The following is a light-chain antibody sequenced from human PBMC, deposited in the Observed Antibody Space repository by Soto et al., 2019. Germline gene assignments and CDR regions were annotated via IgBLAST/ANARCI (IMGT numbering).Light chain of an antibody. CDR1: QRVLYSSNNKKN. CDR2: GSF. J-gene: IGKJ5*01. Sequence: IVMTHSPDSLAVSLGERATINCKSSQRVLYSSNNKKNVAWYQQKPGQAPRLLIVGSFARATGIPARFSGSGSASEFTLTISGLQSADFAVYYCQQYNDRHPITFGQGTRLEIK. CDR3: QQYNDRHPIT. V-gene: IGKV4-1*01.